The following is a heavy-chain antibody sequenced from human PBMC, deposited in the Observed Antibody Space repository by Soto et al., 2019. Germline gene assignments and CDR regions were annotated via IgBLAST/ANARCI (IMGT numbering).Heavy chain of an antibody. CDR2: VISASGSV. J-gene: IGHJ1*01. V-gene: IGHV1-69*06. CDR3: ARVGSRDAYNYVLDQ. CDR1: GRIFSSFP. D-gene: IGHD5-18*01. Sequence: QVQVVQSGAEVTNPGSSVTISCKASGRIFSSFPTSWVRQVHGQGLEWMGGVISASGSVTYAPKFQGRVTMTAVNSAGIGYMELTSLTSEDTAIYYCARVGSRDAYNYVLDQWGPGTMVTVSS.